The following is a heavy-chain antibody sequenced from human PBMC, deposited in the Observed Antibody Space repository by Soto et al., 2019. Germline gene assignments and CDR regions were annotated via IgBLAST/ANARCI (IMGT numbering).Heavy chain of an antibody. CDR3: ARDLSYGLHDY. CDR1: GSTFSSYS. D-gene: IGHD5-18*01. CDR2: ISSSSSTI. V-gene: IGHV3-48*01. Sequence: GGSLRLSCAASGSTFSSYSMNWVRQAPGKGLEWVSYISSSSSTIYYADSVKGRFTISRDNAKNSLYLQMNSLRAEDTAVYYCARDLSYGLHDYWGQGTLVTVSS. J-gene: IGHJ4*02.